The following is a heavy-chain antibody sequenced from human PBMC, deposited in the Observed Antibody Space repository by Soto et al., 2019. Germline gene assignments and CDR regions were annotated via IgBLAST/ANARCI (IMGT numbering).Heavy chain of an antibody. D-gene: IGHD2-15*01. CDR1: GFSFSSYS. V-gene: IGHV3-21*01. Sequence: SGGSLRLSCAASGFSFSSYSMNWVRQAPGKGLEWVSSISSSASHINYADSVKGRFTISRDNAKKSLYLQMNSLRAEDTAVYYCARGYTGYCSGGTCYWFDPWAQGTLVTVSS. J-gene: IGHJ5*02. CDR3: ARGYTGYCSGGTCYWFDP. CDR2: ISSSASHI.